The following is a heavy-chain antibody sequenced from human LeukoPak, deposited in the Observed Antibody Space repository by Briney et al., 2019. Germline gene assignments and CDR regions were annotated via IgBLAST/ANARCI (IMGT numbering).Heavy chain of an antibody. J-gene: IGHJ4*02. Sequence: GGSLRLSCAASGSTFSSYSMNWVRQAPGKGLEWVSSISSSSSYIYYADSVKGRFTISRDNAKNSLYLQMNSLRAEDTAVYYCARVKKMVRGVIDYWGQGTLVTVSS. CDR2: ISSSSSYI. CDR1: GSTFSSYS. CDR3: ARVKKMVRGVIDY. D-gene: IGHD3-10*01. V-gene: IGHV3-21*04.